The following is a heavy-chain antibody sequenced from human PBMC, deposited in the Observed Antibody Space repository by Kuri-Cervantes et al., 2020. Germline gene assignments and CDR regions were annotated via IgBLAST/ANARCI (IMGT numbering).Heavy chain of an antibody. CDR3: ARSPRGYGDFDY. J-gene: IGHJ4*02. D-gene: IGHD3-10*01. Sequence: SVKVSCKASGGAFSRYVISWVRQAPGQGLEWMGGIIPIFGTANYAQKFQGRVTITADKSTSTAYMELSSPRSEDTAVYYCARSPRGYGDFDYWGQGTLVTVSS. V-gene: IGHV1-69*06. CDR1: GGAFSRYV. CDR2: IIPIFGTA.